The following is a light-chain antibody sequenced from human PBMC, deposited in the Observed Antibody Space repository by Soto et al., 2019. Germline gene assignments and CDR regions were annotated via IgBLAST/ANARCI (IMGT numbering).Light chain of an antibody. CDR1: QTISTW. J-gene: IGKJ3*01. Sequence: DIQMTQSPSTLSASVGDRVTITCRASQTISTWLAWYQQKPGKAPKVLIYKASNLESGVPSRFSGSGSGTEFTLTISSLQPDDFATYSCQQYNGYSFTFGPGTKVDIK. V-gene: IGKV1-5*03. CDR2: KAS. CDR3: QQYNGYSFT.